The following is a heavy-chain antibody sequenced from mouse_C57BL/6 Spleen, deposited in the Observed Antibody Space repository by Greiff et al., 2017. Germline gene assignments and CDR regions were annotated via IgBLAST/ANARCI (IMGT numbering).Heavy chain of an antibody. J-gene: IGHJ4*01. D-gene: IGHD2-4*01. CDR3: ARRDYDERDYYAMDY. Sequence: QVQLQQSGAELARPGASVKLSCKASGYTFTSYGISWVKQRTGQGLEWIGEIYPRSGNTYYNEKFKGKATLTADKSSSTAYMELRSLTSEDSAFYFCARRDYDERDYYAMDYWGQGTSVTVSS. V-gene: IGHV1-81*01. CDR2: IYPRSGNT. CDR1: GYTFTSYG.